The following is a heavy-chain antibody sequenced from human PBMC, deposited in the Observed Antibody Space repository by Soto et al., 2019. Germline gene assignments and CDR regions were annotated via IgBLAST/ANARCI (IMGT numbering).Heavy chain of an antibody. CDR2: IIPIFGTV. V-gene: IGHV1-69*12. CDR1: GGTFRTYA. J-gene: IGHJ6*02. D-gene: IGHD6-19*01. CDR3: AKGAVAGTPTSYYYYGMDV. Sequence: QVQLLQSGAEVKKPGSSVRVSCEASGGTFRTYAISWVRQAPGQGLEWMGEIIPIFGTVNYAQKFQGRVTITADESTTTVDMDRRSLRSEDTAVYYCAKGAVAGTPTSYYYYGMDVWGPGTTVTVSS.